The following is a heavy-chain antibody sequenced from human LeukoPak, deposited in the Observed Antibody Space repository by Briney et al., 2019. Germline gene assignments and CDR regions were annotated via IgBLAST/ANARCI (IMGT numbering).Heavy chain of an antibody. Sequence: SETLSLTCTVSGGSISSYYWSWIRQPPGKGLEWIGYIYYSGSTNYNPSLKSRVTISVDTSKNQFSLKLSSVTAADTAVFYCARAFYSSSWYHKEDFFDYWGQGTLVTVSS. CDR1: GGSISSYY. D-gene: IGHD6-13*01. CDR2: IYYSGST. J-gene: IGHJ4*02. V-gene: IGHV4-59*08. CDR3: ARAFYSSSWYHKEDFFDY.